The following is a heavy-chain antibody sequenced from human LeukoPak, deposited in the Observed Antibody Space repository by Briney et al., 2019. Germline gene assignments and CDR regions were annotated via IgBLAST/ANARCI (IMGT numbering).Heavy chain of an antibody. D-gene: IGHD2-15*01. J-gene: IGHJ4*02. Sequence: ASVKVSCKASGYTFNSYFINWVRRAPGQGLEWMGTINPSAGSTNYAQKFQGRVTMTRDTSTSTVYMELSGLRPEDTVVYHCGREESGGTFDYWGQGILVTVSA. CDR2: INPSAGST. V-gene: IGHV1-46*02. CDR3: GREESGGTFDY. CDR1: GYTFNSYF.